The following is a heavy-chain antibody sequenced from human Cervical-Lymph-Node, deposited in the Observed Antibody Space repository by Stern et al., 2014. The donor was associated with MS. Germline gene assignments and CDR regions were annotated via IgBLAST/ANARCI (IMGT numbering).Heavy chain of an antibody. CDR2: IYYSGST. CDR1: GGSISSSSYY. D-gene: IGHD6-13*01. J-gene: IGHJ4*02. V-gene: IGHV4-39*01. Sequence: QLQLQESGPGLVKPSETLSLTCTVSGGSISSSSYYWGCIRQPPGKGLEWIGSIYYSGSTYYNLSLKSRVTMSVDTSKNQFSLKLSSVTAADTAVYYCARLTSGIAANFDYWGQGTLVTVSS. CDR3: ARLTSGIAANFDY.